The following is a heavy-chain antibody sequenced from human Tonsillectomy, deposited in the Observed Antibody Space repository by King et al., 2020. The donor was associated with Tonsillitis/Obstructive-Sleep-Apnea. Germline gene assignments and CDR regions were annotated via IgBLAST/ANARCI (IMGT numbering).Heavy chain of an antibody. CDR1: GGSISSYY. Sequence: QLQESGPGLVKPSETLSPTCTVSGGSISSYYWSWIRQPPGKGLEWIGYIYYSGSTNYNPSLKSRVTISVDTSKNQFSLKLSSVTAADTAVYYCARALNYDILTGYSPYYFDYWGQGTLVTVSS. CDR3: ARALNYDILTGYSPYYFDY. CDR2: IYYSGST. V-gene: IGHV4-59*01. J-gene: IGHJ4*02. D-gene: IGHD3-9*01.